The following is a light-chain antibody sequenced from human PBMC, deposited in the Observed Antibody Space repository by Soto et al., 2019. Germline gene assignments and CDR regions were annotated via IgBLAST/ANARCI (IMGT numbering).Light chain of an antibody. CDR2: KAS. CDR1: QSISDW. Sequence: EIQMTQSPSTLYASVGDRVTITCRASQSISDWLAWYQQTPGKAPKLLIYKASSLQSGVPSRFSGSGSGTEFTLTISSLQPDDFATFYCQQYNSYPYTFGQGTKLEIK. V-gene: IGKV1-5*03. CDR3: QQYNSYPYT. J-gene: IGKJ2*01.